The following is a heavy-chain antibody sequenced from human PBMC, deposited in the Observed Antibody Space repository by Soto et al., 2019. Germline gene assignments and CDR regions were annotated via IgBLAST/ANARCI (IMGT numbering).Heavy chain of an antibody. D-gene: IGHD6-19*01. J-gene: IGHJ5*02. V-gene: IGHV3-21*01. CDR2: ISSSSSYI. Sequence: GGSLRLSCAASGFTFSSYSMNWVRQAPGKGLEWVSSISSSSSYIYYADSVKGRFTISRDNAKNSLYLQMNSLRAEDTAVYYCARDPTVAALGGFDPWGQGTLVTVSS. CDR1: GFTFSSYS. CDR3: ARDPTVAALGGFDP.